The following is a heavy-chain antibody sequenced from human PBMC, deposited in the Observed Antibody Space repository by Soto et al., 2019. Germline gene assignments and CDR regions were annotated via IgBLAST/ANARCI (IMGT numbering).Heavy chain of an antibody. Sequence: ASVKVSCKASGYTFTSYGISWVRQAPGQGLEWMGWISAYNGNTNYAQKLQGRVTMTTDTSTSTAYMELRSLRSDDTAVYYCARGRGTYYYDSSGYYGAAFDIWGQGTMVTVSS. CDR1: GYTFTSYG. J-gene: IGHJ3*02. CDR2: ISAYNGNT. V-gene: IGHV1-18*01. CDR3: ARGRGTYYYDSSGYYGAAFDI. D-gene: IGHD3-22*01.